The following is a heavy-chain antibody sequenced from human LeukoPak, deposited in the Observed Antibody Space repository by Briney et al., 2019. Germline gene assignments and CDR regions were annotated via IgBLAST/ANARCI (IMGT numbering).Heavy chain of an antibody. D-gene: IGHD5-12*01. Sequence: GSSVKVSCKASGGTFSSYAISWVRQAPGQGLEWMGRIIPILGIANYAQKFQGRVTITADKSTSTAYMELSSLRSADTAVYYCARDGVSPMVATAGWFDPWGQGTLVTVSS. J-gene: IGHJ5*02. CDR2: IIPILGIA. CDR1: GGTFSSYA. V-gene: IGHV1-69*04. CDR3: ARDGVSPMVATAGWFDP.